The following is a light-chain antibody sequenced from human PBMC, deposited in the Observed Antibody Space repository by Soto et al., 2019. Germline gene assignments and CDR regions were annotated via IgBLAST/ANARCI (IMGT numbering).Light chain of an antibody. CDR3: QQYYSYPPIT. Sequence: IRMTQSPSSFSASTGDRVTITCRASQGISSYLAWYQQKPGKAPKLLIYAASTLQSGVPSRFSGSGSGTDFTLTISCLQSEDFATYYCQQYYSYPPITFGQGTRLEIK. V-gene: IGKV1-8*01. J-gene: IGKJ5*01. CDR1: QGISSY. CDR2: AAS.